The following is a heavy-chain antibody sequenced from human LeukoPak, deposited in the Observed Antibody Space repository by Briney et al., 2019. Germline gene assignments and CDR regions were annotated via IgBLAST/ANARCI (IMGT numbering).Heavy chain of an antibody. CDR1: GGSISRYY. V-gene: IGHV4-59*08. Sequence: SETLSLTCTVSGGSISRYYWSWIRQPPGKGLEWIGYIYYSGGTNYNPSLKSRVTISVDTSKNQFSLKLSSVTAADTAVYYCARHSDGGGSYRRSFDYWGQGTLVTVSS. CDR2: IYYSGGT. D-gene: IGHD1-26*01. CDR3: ARHSDGGGSYRRSFDY. J-gene: IGHJ4*02.